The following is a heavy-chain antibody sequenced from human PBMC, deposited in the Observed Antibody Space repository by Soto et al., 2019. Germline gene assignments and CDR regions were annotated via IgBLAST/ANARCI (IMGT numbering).Heavy chain of an antibody. CDR3: AKVKLIYNWFEP. V-gene: IGHV4-34*01. CDR2: INHSGST. Sequence: SETLSLTCAFYGVSFSGYYWSWIRQPPGKGLEWIGEINHSGSTNYNPSLKSRVTISVDTSKSQFSLKLSSVTAADTAVYYCAKVKLIYNWFEPLGQGALVIVSS. CDR1: GVSFSGYY. D-gene: IGHD2-2*01. J-gene: IGHJ5*02.